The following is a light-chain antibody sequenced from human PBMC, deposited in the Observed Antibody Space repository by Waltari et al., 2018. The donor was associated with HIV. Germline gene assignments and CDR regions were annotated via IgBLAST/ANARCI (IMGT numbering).Light chain of an antibody. CDR3: QSADSSGV. V-gene: IGLV3-25*03. CDR2: KDS. J-gene: IGLJ2*01. Sequence: SYELPQPPSVSVSPGQTARIPCSGDALPKQYAYWYQQKPGQAPALVIYKDSERPSGIPERCSGSSSGTTVTLTISGVQAEDEADYYCQSADSSGVFGGGTKLTVL. CDR1: ALPKQY.